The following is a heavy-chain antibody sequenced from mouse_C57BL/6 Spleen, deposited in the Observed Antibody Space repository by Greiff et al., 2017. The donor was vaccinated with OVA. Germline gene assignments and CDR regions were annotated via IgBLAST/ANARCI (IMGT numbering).Heavy chain of an antibody. CDR3: ARRDYYYGSSWYFDF. CDR1: GYSFTGYY. V-gene: IGHV1-42*01. CDR2: INPSTGGT. Sequence: VQLQQSGPELVKPGASVKISCKASGYSFTGYYMNWVKQSPEKSLEWIGEINPSTGGTTSNQKFKAKATLTVDKSSSTAYMQLKSLTSEDSAVYYCARRDYYYGSSWYFDFWGTGTTVTVSS. D-gene: IGHD1-1*01. J-gene: IGHJ1*03.